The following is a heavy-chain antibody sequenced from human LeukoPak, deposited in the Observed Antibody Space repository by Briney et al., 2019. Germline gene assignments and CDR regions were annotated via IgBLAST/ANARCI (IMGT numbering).Heavy chain of an antibody. J-gene: IGHJ3*02. Sequence: ESLKISCKGSGYSFPSYWIGWVRQMTGKGLEWMGIIYPGDSDTRYSPSFQGQVTISADKSISTAYLQWSSLKASDTAMYYCASTRSSSSAFDIWGQGTMVTVSS. CDR1: GYSFPSYW. CDR2: IYPGDSDT. D-gene: IGHD6-13*01. V-gene: IGHV5-51*01. CDR3: ASTRSSSSAFDI.